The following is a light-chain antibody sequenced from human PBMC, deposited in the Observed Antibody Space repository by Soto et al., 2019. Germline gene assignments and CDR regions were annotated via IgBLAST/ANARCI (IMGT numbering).Light chain of an antibody. CDR3: QQSYNTPWT. J-gene: IGKJ1*01. CDR1: QSIGRN. V-gene: IGKV1-39*01. CDR2: AAS. Sequence: DIQMTQSPSSLSASVRDRVTITCRSSQSIGRNLNWYLQKPGKAPKLLVYAASHLQSGVPSRFSGGGYGTAFTLTISSLQPEDSATYYCQQSYNTPWTFGQGTKLDIK.